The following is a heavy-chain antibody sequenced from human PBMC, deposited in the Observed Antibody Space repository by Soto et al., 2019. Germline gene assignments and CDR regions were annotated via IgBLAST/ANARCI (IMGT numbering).Heavy chain of an antibody. V-gene: IGHV4-31*03. J-gene: IGHJ4*02. CDR2: IYYSGST. D-gene: IGHD4-4*01. CDR1: GGSISSGGYY. Sequence: SETLSLTCTVSGGSISSGGYYWSWIRQHPGKGLEWIGYIYYSGSTYYNPSLKSRVTISVDTSKNQFSLKLSSVTAADTAVYYCARGVNSYYFDYWGQGTLVTVSS. CDR3: ARGVNSYYFDY.